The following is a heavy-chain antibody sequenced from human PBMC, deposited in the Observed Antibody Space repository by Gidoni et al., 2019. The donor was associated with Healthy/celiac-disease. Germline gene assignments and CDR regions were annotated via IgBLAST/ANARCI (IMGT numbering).Heavy chain of an antibody. CDR2: ISSSSSYI. D-gene: IGHD3-3*01. J-gene: IGHJ3*02. CDR1: GFTFSSYS. V-gene: IGHV3-21*01. Sequence: EVQLVESGGGLVKPGGSLRLSCAASGFTFSSYSMNWVRHAPGKWLEWVSSISSSSSYIYYADSVKGRFTISRDNAKNSLYLQMNSLRADDTAVYYCARDQLRFLEWLLSLDAFDIWGQGTMVTVSS. CDR3: ARDQLRFLEWLLSLDAFDI.